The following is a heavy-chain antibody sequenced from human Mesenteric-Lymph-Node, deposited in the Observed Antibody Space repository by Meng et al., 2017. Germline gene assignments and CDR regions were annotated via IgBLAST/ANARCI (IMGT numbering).Heavy chain of an antibody. V-gene: IGHV4-34*01. CDR3: ARGYPYSSSWYLYWYFDL. Sequence: GSLRLSCAASGFTFSSYWMSWIRQPPGKGLEWIGEINHSGSTNYNPSLKSRVTISVDTSKNQFSLKLSSVTAADTAVYYCARGYPYSSSWYLYWYFDLWGRGTLVTVSS. CDR2: INHSGST. CDR1: GFTFSSYW. D-gene: IGHD6-13*01. J-gene: IGHJ2*01.